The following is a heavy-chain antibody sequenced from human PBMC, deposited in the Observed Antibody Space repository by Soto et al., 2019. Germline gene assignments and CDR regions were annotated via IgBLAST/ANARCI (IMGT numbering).Heavy chain of an antibody. V-gene: IGHV1-18*01. CDR2: ISAYNGNT. J-gene: IGHJ4*02. Sequence: ASVKVSCKASGYTFTTYGIAWVRQAPGQGLEWLGWISAYNGNTNYAQKFQGRVTMTTETSTNTAYMEVRSLRSDDTAVYYCARDKGSKAWYYFFDFWGQGTLVTVS. D-gene: IGHD1-26*01. CDR3: ARDKGSKAWYYFFDF. CDR1: GYTFTTYG.